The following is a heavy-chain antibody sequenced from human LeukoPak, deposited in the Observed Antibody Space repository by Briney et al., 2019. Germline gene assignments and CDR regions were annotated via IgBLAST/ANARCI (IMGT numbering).Heavy chain of an antibody. CDR3: ARGQLWDYNYYMDV. J-gene: IGHJ6*03. V-gene: IGHV4-34*01. CDR2: IDNRRRI. Sequence: SETLSLTCTVYGESFSDYYWNWVRQTPGKGLEWFGEIDNRRRINYNPSLESRVNILIDTSKDQFYLKVSSVTAADTGVYYCARGQLWDYNYYMDVWGKGTTVTVSS. CDR1: GESFSDYY. D-gene: IGHD3-10*01.